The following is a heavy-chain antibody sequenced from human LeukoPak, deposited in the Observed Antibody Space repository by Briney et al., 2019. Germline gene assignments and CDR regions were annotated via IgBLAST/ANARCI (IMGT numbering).Heavy chain of an antibody. Sequence: TPSETLSLTCTVSGGSVSTYYWTWIRQPPGKGLEWIGYIYYSGSTNYNPSLKSRVTISVDTSKNQFSLRLSSATAADTAVYYCARRRTGSTGEAFDYWGQGTLVTVSS. CDR3: ARRRTGSTGEAFDY. CDR1: GGSVSTYY. D-gene: IGHD1-7*01. J-gene: IGHJ4*02. V-gene: IGHV4-59*02. CDR2: IYYSGST.